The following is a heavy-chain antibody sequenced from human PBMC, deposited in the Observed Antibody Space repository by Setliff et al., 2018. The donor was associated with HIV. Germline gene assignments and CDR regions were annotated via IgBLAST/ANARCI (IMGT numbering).Heavy chain of an antibody. J-gene: IGHJ1*01. V-gene: IGHV5-51*01. Sequence: GESLKISCKGSGYTFTNSWIGWVRQMPGKGLEWMGIIYPGDSDARYSPSFQGQVTISADKSISTAYLQWTSLKASDTATYYCARMGGRVDMTTATTFGYFQDWGQGTLVTVSS. CDR1: GYTFTNSW. CDR3: ARMGGRVDMTTATTFGYFQD. CDR2: IYPGDSDA. D-gene: IGHD4-17*01.